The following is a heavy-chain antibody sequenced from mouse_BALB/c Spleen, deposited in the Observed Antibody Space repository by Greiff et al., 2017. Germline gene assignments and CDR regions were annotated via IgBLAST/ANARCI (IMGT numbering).Heavy chain of an antibody. CDR1: GFTFSSYT. CDR2: ISSGGGNT. CDR3: ARAWLLYFDY. J-gene: IGHJ2*01. Sequence: EVMLVESGGGLVKPGGSLKLSCAASGFTFSSYTMSWVRQTPEKRLEWVATISSGGGNTYYPDSVKGRFTISRDNAKNNLYLQMSSLRSEDTALYYCARAWLLYFDYWGQGTTLTVSS. D-gene: IGHD2-3*01. V-gene: IGHV5-9*03.